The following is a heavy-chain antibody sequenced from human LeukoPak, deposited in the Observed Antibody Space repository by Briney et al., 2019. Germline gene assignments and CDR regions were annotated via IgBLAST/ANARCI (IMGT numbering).Heavy chain of an antibody. Sequence: GGSLRLSCAASGFTFSSYAMSWIRQAPGKGLEWISYISNSGTTIYSADSMKGRFTISRDNAKNSLYLQMNSLRVEDTAVYFCVKFLGGEDYGALSSWGQGTLVTVSS. CDR1: GFTFSSYA. CDR3: VKFLGGEDYGALSS. J-gene: IGHJ5*02. CDR2: ISNSGTTI. D-gene: IGHD4-17*01. V-gene: IGHV3-11*01.